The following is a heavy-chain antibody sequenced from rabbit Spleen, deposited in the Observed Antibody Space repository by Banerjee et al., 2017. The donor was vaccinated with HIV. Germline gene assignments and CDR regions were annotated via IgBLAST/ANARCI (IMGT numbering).Heavy chain of an antibody. CDR3: ARDSGTSFSSYGMDL. CDR1: GVSFTSNYY. CDR2: IDTGSSGFT. J-gene: IGHJ6*01. Sequence: QSLEESGGDLVKPGASLTLTCTASGVSFTSNYYMCWVRQAPGKGLEWIACIDTGSSGFTYFASWAKGRFPISKTSSTTVTLQVTSLTAADTATYFCARDSGTSFSSYGMDLWGPGTLVTVS. V-gene: IGHV1S40*01. D-gene: IGHD8-1*01.